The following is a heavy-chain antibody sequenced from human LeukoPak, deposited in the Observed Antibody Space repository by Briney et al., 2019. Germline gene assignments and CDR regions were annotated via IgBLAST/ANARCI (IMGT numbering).Heavy chain of an antibody. D-gene: IGHD3-22*01. Sequence: SGGSLRLSCAASGFTFSNYGMHWVRQAPGKGLEWVAVISHDGSNKYYGDSVKGRFTISRDNSKNTLYLQMNSLRDEDTAVYYCARDSRGYGLDAFDIWGQGTMVTVSS. CDR1: GFTFSNYG. CDR3: ARDSRGYGLDAFDI. CDR2: ISHDGSNK. J-gene: IGHJ3*02. V-gene: IGHV3-30*03.